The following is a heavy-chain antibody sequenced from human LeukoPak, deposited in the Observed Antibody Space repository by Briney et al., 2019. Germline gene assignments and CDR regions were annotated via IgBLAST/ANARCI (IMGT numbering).Heavy chain of an antibody. CDR3: ATRSTGVAATFDS. Sequence: PSETLSLTCTVSGGSLSSYYWSWIRQPPGKGLEWIGYIYYSGNSNYNPSLKSRVTISADTSKNEFSLKLSSVTAADTAIYYCATRSTGVAATFDSWGQGALVTVSS. CDR1: GGSLSSYY. J-gene: IGHJ4*02. V-gene: IGHV4-59*01. D-gene: IGHD2-15*01. CDR2: IYYSGNS.